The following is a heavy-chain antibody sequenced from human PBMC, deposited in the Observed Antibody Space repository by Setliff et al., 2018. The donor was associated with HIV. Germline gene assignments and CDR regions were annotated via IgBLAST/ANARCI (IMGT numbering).Heavy chain of an antibody. D-gene: IGHD2-2*01. CDR3: ARPEYQLLYNYYGMDV. Sequence: GASVKVSCKASGGTFSNYAISWVRQAPGQGLEWMARIIPIFGTANYAQKFQGRVTITADESTSTAYMELSSLRSEDTAVYYCARPEYQLLYNYYGMDVWGQGTTVTVSS. J-gene: IGHJ6*02. CDR1: GGTFSNYA. CDR2: IIPIFGTA. V-gene: IGHV1-69*13.